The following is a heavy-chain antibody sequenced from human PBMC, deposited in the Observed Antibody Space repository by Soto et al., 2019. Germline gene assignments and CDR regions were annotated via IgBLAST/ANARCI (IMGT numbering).Heavy chain of an antibody. D-gene: IGHD3-22*01. J-gene: IGHJ4*02. CDR2: IYYSGST. CDR3: ARLQWYYDSSGHPGGYYFDY. CDR1: GGSISSYY. Sequence: SETLSLTCTVSGGSISSYYWSWIRHPPGKGLEWIGYIYYSGSTNYNPSLKSRVTISVDTSKNQFSLKLSSVTAADTAVYYCARLQWYYDSSGHPGGYYFDYWGQGTLVTVSS. V-gene: IGHV4-59*01.